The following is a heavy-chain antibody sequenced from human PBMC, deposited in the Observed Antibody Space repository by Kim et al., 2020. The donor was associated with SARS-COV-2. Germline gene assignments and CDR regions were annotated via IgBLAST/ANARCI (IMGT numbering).Heavy chain of an antibody. CDR2: IYYSGST. Sequence: SETLSLTCTVSGGSISSYYWSWIRQPPGKGLEWIGYIYYSGSTNYNPSLKSRVTISVDTSKNQFSLKLSSVTAADTAVYYCARVFWLRVPDYYDSSGYYFDYWGQGTLVTVSS. J-gene: IGHJ4*02. V-gene: IGHV4-59*13. CDR1: GGSISSYY. CDR3: ARVFWLRVPDYYDSSGYYFDY. D-gene: IGHD3-22*01.